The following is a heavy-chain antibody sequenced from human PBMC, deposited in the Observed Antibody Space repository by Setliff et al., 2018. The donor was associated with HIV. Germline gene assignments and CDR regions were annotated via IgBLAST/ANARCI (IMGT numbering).Heavy chain of an antibody. D-gene: IGHD6-19*01. CDR1: GYTFPSND. CDR3: ARGAWYSSGWYSSRYMDV. CDR2: MNPNSGNT. V-gene: IGHV1-8*01. Sequence: ASVKVSCQASGYTFPSNDLNWVRPATGQGREWMGWMNPNSGNTGYAQKFQGRVTMTRDTAISTAYMELTSLRSDDTAVYYCARGAWYSSGWYSSRYMDVWGKGTTVTVSS. J-gene: IGHJ6*03.